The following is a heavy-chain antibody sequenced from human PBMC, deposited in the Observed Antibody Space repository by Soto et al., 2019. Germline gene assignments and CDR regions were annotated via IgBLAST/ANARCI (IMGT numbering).Heavy chain of an antibody. CDR3: AREYTAWPLAYGLDV. Sequence: GGSLRLSCVGSGFTFSTYSINWVRQAPWKGLEWVSSIGSRSDIYYADSVKGRFTISRDNAENSVSLQMNSLRAEDTAVYYCAREYTAWPLAYGLDVWGQVTTVTVSS. V-gene: IGHV3-21*01. CDR1: GFTFSTYS. J-gene: IGHJ6*02. CDR2: IGSRSDI. D-gene: IGHD2-2*02.